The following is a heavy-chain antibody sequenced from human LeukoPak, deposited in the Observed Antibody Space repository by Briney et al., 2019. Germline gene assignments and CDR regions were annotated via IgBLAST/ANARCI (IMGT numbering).Heavy chain of an antibody. D-gene: IGHD2-2*01. V-gene: IGHV3-30*02. CDR3: ATRVGYYFDY. Sequence: PGGSLRLSCAASGFTFSSYGMHWVRQAPGKGLEWVAFIRYDGSNKYYADSVKGRFTISRDNSKNTLYLQMNSLRAEETAVYYCATRVGYYFDYWGQGTLVTVSS. CDR1: GFTFSSYG. J-gene: IGHJ4*02. CDR2: IRYDGSNK.